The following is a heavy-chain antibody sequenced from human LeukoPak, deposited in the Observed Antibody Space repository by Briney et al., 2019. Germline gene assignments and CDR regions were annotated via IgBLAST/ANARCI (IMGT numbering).Heavy chain of an antibody. J-gene: IGHJ4*02. CDR1: GFTFSSYA. Sequence: PGGSLRLSCAASGFTFSSYAMSWVRQAPGKGLEWVSYISSSSSYTNYADSVKGRFTISRDNAKNSLYLQMNSLRAEDTAVYYCARTDYGDYQYYFDYWGQGTLVTVSS. CDR2: ISSSSSYT. D-gene: IGHD4-17*01. V-gene: IGHV3-21*05. CDR3: ARTDYGDYQYYFDY.